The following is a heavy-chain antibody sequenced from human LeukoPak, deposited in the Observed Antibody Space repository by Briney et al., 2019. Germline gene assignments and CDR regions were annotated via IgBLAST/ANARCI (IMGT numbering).Heavy chain of an antibody. CDR1: GFTLNTYE. V-gene: IGHV3-48*03. CDR3: ARGGWNYVFNY. CDR2: ITSSGSTI. J-gene: IGHJ4*02. D-gene: IGHD1-7*01. Sequence: QPGGSLRLSCAASGFTLNTYEMNWVRQAPGKGLEWVSYITSSGSTIYYADYVKGRFTISRDNGKNSLYLQMNSLRAEDTAVYYCARGGWNYVFNYWGQGTLVTVSS.